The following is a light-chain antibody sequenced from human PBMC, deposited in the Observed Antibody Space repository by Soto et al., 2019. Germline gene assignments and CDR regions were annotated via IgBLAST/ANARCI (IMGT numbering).Light chain of an antibody. Sequence: ETVLTQSPATLSLSPGERATLSCRASQSVRSNLAWYQHKPGQAPRLLIYDPSNRATGIPGRFSGSGSGTDFTLTISNLEPEDFAVYYCQQRDNWPWTFGQGAKVEIK. CDR3: QQRDNWPWT. V-gene: IGKV3-11*01. CDR2: DPS. CDR1: QSVRSN. J-gene: IGKJ1*01.